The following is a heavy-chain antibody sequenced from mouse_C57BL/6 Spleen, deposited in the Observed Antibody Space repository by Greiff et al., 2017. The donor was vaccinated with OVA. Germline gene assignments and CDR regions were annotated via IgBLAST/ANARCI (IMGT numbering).Heavy chain of an antibody. CDR3: TRRDGNNPYYAMDD. Sequence: VQLQQSGAELVRPGASVTLSCKASGYTFTDYEMHWVKQTPVHGLEWIGAIDPETGGTAYNQKFKGMAILTADQSSGTGYMELRSLTTEDSAVYYCTRRDGNNPYYAMDDWGQGTSVTVSS. D-gene: IGHD2-1*01. V-gene: IGHV1-15*01. CDR2: IDPETGGT. J-gene: IGHJ4*01. CDR1: GYTFTDYE.